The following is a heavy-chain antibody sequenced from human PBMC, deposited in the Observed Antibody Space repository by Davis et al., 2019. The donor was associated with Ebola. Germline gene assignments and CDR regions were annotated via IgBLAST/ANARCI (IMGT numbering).Heavy chain of an antibody. CDR3: ARARGSSGYTARYYFDY. CDR1: GGSISSGGYY. D-gene: IGHD3-22*01. Sequence: MPSETLSLTCTVSGGSISSGGYYWSWIRQHPGKGLEWIGYIYYSGSTYYNPSLKSRVTISVDTSKNQFSLKLSSVTAAATAVYYCARARGSSGYTARYYFDYWGQGTLVTVSS. CDR2: IYYSGST. V-gene: IGHV4-31*03. J-gene: IGHJ4*02.